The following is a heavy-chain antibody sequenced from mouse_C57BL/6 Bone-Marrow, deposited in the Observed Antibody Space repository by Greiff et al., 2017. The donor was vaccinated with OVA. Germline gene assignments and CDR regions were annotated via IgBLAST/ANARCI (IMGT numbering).Heavy chain of an antibody. CDR1: GYSITSGYY. D-gene: IGHD3-2*02. CDR2: ISYDGSN. Sequence: EVKLMESGPGLVKPSQSLSLTCSVTGYSITSGYYWNWIRQFPGNKLEWMGYISYDGSNNYNPSLKNRISITRDTSKNQFFLKLNSVTTEDTATYYCARDGGQLRLQRMDYWGQGTSVTVSS. J-gene: IGHJ4*01. V-gene: IGHV3-6*01. CDR3: ARDGGQLRLQRMDY.